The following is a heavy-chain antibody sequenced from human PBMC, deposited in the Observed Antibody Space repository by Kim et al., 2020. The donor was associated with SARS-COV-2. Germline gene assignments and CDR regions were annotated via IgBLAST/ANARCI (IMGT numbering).Heavy chain of an antibody. J-gene: IGHJ5*02. CDR3: ARGIIDNWFDP. CDR2: T. V-gene: IGHV4-31*02. Sequence: TYTHPSLKSRVTISVDTSKNQFSLKLSSVTAADTAVYYCARGIIDNWFDPWGQGTLVTVSS. D-gene: IGHD2-15*01.